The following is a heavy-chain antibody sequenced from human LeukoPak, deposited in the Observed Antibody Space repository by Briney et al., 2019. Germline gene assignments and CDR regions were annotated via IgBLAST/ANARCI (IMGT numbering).Heavy chain of an antibody. J-gene: IGHJ4*02. D-gene: IGHD1-26*01. CDR1: GYTFTSYG. CDR3: ARVSRFTNIVGATVY. V-gene: IGHV1-18*01. CDR2: ISAYNGNT. Sequence: ASVKVSCKASGYTFTSYGISWVRQAPGQGLEWMGWISAYNGNTNYAQKLQGRVTMTTDTSTSTAYMELRRLRSDDTAVYYCARVSRFTNIVGATVYWGQGTLVTVSS.